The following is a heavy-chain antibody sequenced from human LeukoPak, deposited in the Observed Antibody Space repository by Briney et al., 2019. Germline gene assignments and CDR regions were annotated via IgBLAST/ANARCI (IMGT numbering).Heavy chain of an antibody. J-gene: IGHJ4*02. CDR1: GFTFSTFA. D-gene: IGHD3-9*01. CDR3: ARTYYDILTGYNPYFDY. Sequence: GGSLRLSCAASGFTFSTFAMLWVRQAPGKGLEWVSSITASSTAIYSADSVKGRFTISRDNAKNFLYLQMNSLRAEDTAVYYCARTYYDILTGYNPYFDYWGQGILVTVSS. CDR2: ITASSTAI. V-gene: IGHV3-21*01.